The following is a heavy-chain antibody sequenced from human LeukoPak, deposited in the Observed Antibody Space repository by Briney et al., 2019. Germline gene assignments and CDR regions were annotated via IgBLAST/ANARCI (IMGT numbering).Heavy chain of an antibody. D-gene: IGHD6-13*01. CDR3: ARGPIAAGTQEFYYFDY. CDR1: GGSFSGYY. J-gene: IGHJ4*02. CDR2: INHSGDT. V-gene: IGHV4-34*01. Sequence: SETLSLTCAVYGGSFSGYYWSWIRQPPGKGLEWIGEINHSGDTNYNPSLKSRVTISVDTSKNQFSLKLSSVTAADTAVYYCARGPIAAGTQEFYYFDYWGQGTLVTVSS.